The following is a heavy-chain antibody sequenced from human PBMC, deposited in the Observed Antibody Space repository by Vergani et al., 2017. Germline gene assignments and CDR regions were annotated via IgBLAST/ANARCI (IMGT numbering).Heavy chain of an antibody. D-gene: IGHD2-15*01. CDR3: ARTACSGGSCYLDY. CDR1: GFTVSSNY. CDR2: IYSGGST. V-gene: IGHV3-53*01. J-gene: IGHJ4*02. Sequence: EVQLVESGGGLIQPGGSLRLSCAASGFTVSSNYMSWVRQAPGKGLEWVSVIYSGGSTYYADSVKGRFTISRDNSKNTLYLQMNSLRAEDTAVYYCARTACSGGSCYLDYWGQGTLVTVAS.